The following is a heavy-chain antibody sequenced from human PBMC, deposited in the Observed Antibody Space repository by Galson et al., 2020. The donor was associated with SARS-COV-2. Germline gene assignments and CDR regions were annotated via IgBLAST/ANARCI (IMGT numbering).Heavy chain of an antibody. CDR2: ISSSSSYI. J-gene: IGHJ4*02. Sequence: GESLKISCAASGFTFSSYSMNWVRQAPGKGLEWVSSISSSSSYIYYADSVKGRFTISRDNAKNSLYLQMNSLRAEDTAVYYCARVAWVSPDYDYVWGSSDYWGQGTLVTVSS. V-gene: IGHV3-21*01. CDR3: ARVAWVSPDYDYVWGSSDY. D-gene: IGHD3-16*01. CDR1: GFTFSSYS.